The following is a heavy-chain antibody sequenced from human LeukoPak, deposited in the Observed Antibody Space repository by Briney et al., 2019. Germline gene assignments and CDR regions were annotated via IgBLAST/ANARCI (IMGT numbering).Heavy chain of an antibody. Sequence: SETLSLTCAVYGGSFSGYYWNWIRQPPGKGLEWIGEINHSGSTNYNPSLKSRVTISVDTSKNQFSLRLSSVTAADTAVYYCARGLQIRKQSLAYWGQGTLVTVYS. CDR1: GGSFSGYY. CDR2: INHSGST. D-gene: IGHD6-19*01. V-gene: IGHV4-34*01. J-gene: IGHJ4*02. CDR3: ARGLQIRKQSLAY.